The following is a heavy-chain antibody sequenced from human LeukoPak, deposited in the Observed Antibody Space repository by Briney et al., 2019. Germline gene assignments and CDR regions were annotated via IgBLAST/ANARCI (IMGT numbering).Heavy chain of an antibody. CDR2: ISYDGSNK. CDR3: AKDDGDIVVVPAAPELYYYYYMDV. V-gene: IGHV3-30-3*01. Sequence: GGSLRLSCAASGFTFSSYAMHWVRQAPGKGLEWVAVISYDGSNKYYADSVKGRFTISRDNSKNTLYLQMNSLRAEDTAVYYCAKDDGDIVVVPAAPELYYYYYMDVWGKGTTVTVSS. CDR1: GFTFSSYA. D-gene: IGHD2-2*01. J-gene: IGHJ6*03.